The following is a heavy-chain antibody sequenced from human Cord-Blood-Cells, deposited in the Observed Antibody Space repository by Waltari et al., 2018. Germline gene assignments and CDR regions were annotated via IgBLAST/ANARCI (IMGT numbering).Heavy chain of an antibody. CDR3: ARVPGWSYYFDY. J-gene: IGHJ4*02. Sequence: EVQLVESGGGLVQPGGSLRLSCAASGFTFSSSSMNWVRQAPWKGLEWVSAISSSSSYIYYADSVKGQFTISRDNAKNSLYLQMNSLRAEDTAVYYCARVPGWSYYFDYWGQGTLVTVSS. CDR2: ISSSSSYI. D-gene: IGHD2-15*01. V-gene: IGHV3-21*01. CDR1: GFTFSSSS.